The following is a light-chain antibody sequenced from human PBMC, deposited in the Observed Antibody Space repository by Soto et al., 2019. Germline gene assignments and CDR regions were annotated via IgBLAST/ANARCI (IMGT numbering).Light chain of an antibody. CDR1: SSNIGNNA. J-gene: IGLJ2*01. Sequence: QSVLTQPPSVSEAPRQRVTISCSGSSSNIGNNAVNWYQQLPGKAPKLLIYYDDLLPSGVSDRFSGSKSGTSASLAISGLQSEDEADYYCAAWDDSLNGLVVFGGGNQLTVL. CDR2: YDD. V-gene: IGLV1-36*01. CDR3: AAWDDSLNGLVV.